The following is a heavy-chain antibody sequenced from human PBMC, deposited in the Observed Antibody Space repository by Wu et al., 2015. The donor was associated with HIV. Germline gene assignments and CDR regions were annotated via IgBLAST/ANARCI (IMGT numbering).Heavy chain of an antibody. CDR1: GATFSVYA. CDR2: LISMYGTA. J-gene: IGHJ4*02. V-gene: IGHV1-69*13. D-gene: IGHD5-18*01. CDR3: AGGGGRTAMDPFDF. Sequence: QVHLLQSGAEVKKSGSSVRVSCKASGATFSVYALSWVRQAPGQGLEWMGRLISMYGTADYAQKFQGRVTITADVSTNTAYMVVSSLTSDDTAVYYCAGGGGRTAMDPFDFWGQGTLVTVSS.